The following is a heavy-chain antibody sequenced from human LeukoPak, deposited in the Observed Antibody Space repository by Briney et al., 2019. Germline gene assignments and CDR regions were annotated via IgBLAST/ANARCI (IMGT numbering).Heavy chain of an antibody. CDR2: IYAGDSDT. J-gene: IGHJ3*02. Sequence: GASLKISCKGSGYSFTSYWIGWVRQMPGKGLEWMGIIYAGDSDTRYSPSFQGQVTISADKSISTAYLQWSSLKASDTAMYYCARHGGAMTTVTRDAFDIWGQGTMVTVSS. CDR1: GYSFTSYW. V-gene: IGHV5-51*01. CDR3: ARHGGAMTTVTRDAFDI. D-gene: IGHD4-17*01.